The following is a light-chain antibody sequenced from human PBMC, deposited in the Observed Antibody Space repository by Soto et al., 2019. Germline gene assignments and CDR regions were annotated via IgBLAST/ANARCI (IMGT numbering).Light chain of an antibody. J-gene: IGKJ1*01. CDR3: QQIYAAPVT. Sequence: DIQMTQSPSSLSASVGDRVTITCRASHSISSCLNWYQQKPGKAPKLLIYGASNLQSGVPSRFSGSESGTGFILTISSLQPEDFATYYCQQIYAAPVTFGQVTKVEIK. CDR1: HSISSC. V-gene: IGKV1-39*01. CDR2: GAS.